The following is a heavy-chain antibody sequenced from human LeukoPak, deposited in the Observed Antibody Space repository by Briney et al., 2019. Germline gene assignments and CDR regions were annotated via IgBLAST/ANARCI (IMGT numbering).Heavy chain of an antibody. D-gene: IGHD2-2*01. Sequence: SETLSLTCTVSGGSISSGSYYWSWIRQPAGKGLEWIGRIYTSGSTNYNPSLKSRVTISVDTSKNQFSLKLSSVTAADTAVYYCARERGRDIVVVPAARGVYWFDPWGQGTLVTVSS. CDR3: ARERGRDIVVVPAARGVYWFDP. CDR1: GGSISSGSYY. J-gene: IGHJ5*02. V-gene: IGHV4-61*02. CDR2: IYTSGST.